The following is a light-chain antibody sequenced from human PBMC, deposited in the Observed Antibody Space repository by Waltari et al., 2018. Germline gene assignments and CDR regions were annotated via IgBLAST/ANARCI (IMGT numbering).Light chain of an antibody. CDR2: DVS. CDR1: SSDVGGYNY. V-gene: IGLV2-11*01. J-gene: IGLJ3*02. Sequence: QSALTQPRSVSGSPGQSVTISCTGTSSDVGGYNYVSLYQQHPGKAPKLRIYDVSKRPSGVPDRFSGSKSGNTASLTSSGLQAEDEADYYCCSYAGSYTFHWVFGGGTKLTVL. CDR3: CSYAGSYTFHWV.